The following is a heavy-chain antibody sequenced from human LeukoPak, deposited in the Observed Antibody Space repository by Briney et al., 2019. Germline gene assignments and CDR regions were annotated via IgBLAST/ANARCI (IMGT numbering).Heavy chain of an antibody. CDR2: IDWDDDK. CDR1: GFSLSTSGMS. V-gene: IGHV2-70*01. D-gene: IGHD1-26*01. J-gene: IGHJ4*02. Sequence: ESGPTLFNPTQTLTLTCTFSGFSLSTSGMSVSWIRQPPGKALEWLALIDWDDDKYYSISLKTRLTISKDTSKNQVVLTMTNTDPVDTATYFCARVIVGPTLYFDFWGQGTLVTVSS. CDR3: ARVIVGPTLYFDF.